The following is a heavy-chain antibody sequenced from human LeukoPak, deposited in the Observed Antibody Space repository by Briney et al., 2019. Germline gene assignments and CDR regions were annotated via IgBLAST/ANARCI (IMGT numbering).Heavy chain of an antibody. CDR3: ARRGFRVPAAPFDY. CDR2: INPNSGGT. D-gene: IGHD2-2*01. V-gene: IGHV1-2*02. CDR1: GYTFTGYY. J-gene: IGHJ4*02. Sequence: ASVKVSCKASGYTFTGYYMHWVRQAPGQGLEWMGWINPNSGGTNYAQKFQGRVTMTRDTSISTAYMELSRLRSDDTAVYYCARRGFRVPAAPFDYWGQGTLVTVSS.